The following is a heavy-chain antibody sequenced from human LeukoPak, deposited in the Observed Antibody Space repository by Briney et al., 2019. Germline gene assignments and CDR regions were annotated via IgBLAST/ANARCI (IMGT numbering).Heavy chain of an antibody. CDR2: INPNSGGT. Sequence: GASVKVSCKASGYTFTSYGISWVRQAPGQGLEWMGWINPNSGGTNYAQKFQGRVTMTRDTSISTAYMELSRLRSDDTAVYHCARARLGKRIVGAGWFDPWGQGTLVTVSS. V-gene: IGHV1-2*02. CDR3: ARARLGKRIVGAGWFDP. J-gene: IGHJ5*02. D-gene: IGHD1-26*01. CDR1: GYTFTSYG.